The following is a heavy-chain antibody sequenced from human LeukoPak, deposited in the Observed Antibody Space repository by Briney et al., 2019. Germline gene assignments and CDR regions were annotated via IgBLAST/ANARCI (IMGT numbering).Heavy chain of an antibody. CDR2: ISYDGSNK. CDR1: GFTFSSYA. Sequence: GRSLRLSCAASGFTFSSYAMHWVRQAPGKGLEWVAVISYDGSNKYYADSVKGRFTISRDNSKNTLYLQMNSLRAEDTAVYYCARDLGSLEPEDAFDIWGQGTMVTVSS. J-gene: IGHJ3*02. V-gene: IGHV3-30*01. D-gene: IGHD3-3*02. CDR3: ARDLGSLEPEDAFDI.